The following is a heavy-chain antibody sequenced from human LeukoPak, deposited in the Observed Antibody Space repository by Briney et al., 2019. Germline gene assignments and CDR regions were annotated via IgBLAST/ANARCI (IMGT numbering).Heavy chain of an antibody. D-gene: IGHD4-11*01. CDR2: MNPNSGIT. CDR3: ARGERDDYSKNFDY. V-gene: IGHV1-8*03. Sequence: ASVKVSCKASGYTFTSYDINRVRQATGQGLEWMGWMNPNSGITGYAQKFQGRVTITRNTSISTAYMELSSLRSEDTAVYYCARGERDDYSKNFDYWGQGTLVTVSS. J-gene: IGHJ4*02. CDR1: GYTFTSYD.